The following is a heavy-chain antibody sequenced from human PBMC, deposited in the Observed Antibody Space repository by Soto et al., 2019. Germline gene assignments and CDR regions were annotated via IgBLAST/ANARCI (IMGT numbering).Heavy chain of an antibody. V-gene: IGHV3-30-3*01. CDR3: ARDRRQWLVEYFQH. CDR1: GFTFSSYA. Sequence: QVQLVESGGGVVQPGRSLRLSCAASGFTFSSYAMHWVRQAPGKGLEWVAVISYDGSNKYYADSVKGRFTISRDNSKNTLYQQMNSLRAEDTAVYYSARDRRQWLVEYFQHWGQGTLVTVSS. D-gene: IGHD6-19*01. J-gene: IGHJ1*01. CDR2: ISYDGSNK.